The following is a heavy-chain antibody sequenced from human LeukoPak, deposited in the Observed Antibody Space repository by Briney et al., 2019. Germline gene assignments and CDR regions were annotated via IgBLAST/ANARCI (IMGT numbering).Heavy chain of an antibody. J-gene: IGHJ6*02. D-gene: IGHD2-2*01. CDR1: GFIFNYYA. CDR2: ISGSDGST. Sequence: GGSLRLSCAASGFIFNYYAMSWVRQAPGSGLEWVSTISGSDGSTYYADSVKGRFTISRDNSKNTLYLQMNSLRAEDTAVYYCTKEVVEAAQGYFSSTMDVWGQGTTVTVSS. V-gene: IGHV3-23*01. CDR3: TKEVVEAAQGYFSSTMDV.